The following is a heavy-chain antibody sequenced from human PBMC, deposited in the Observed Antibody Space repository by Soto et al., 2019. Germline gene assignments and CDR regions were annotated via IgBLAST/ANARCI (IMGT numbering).Heavy chain of an antibody. J-gene: IGHJ4*02. CDR3: ARDKWDYYDSSGYFPYFDY. V-gene: IGHV3-48*01. CDR1: GFTFSTYS. CDR2: IGTSSTFI. D-gene: IGHD3-22*01. Sequence: PGGSLRLSCAASGFTFSTYSMNWVRQAPGKGLEWVSYIGTSSTFIYYADSVKGRFTVSRDNAKNSLYLQMNSLRAEDTAVYYCARDKWDYYDSSGYFPYFDYWGQGTLVTVS.